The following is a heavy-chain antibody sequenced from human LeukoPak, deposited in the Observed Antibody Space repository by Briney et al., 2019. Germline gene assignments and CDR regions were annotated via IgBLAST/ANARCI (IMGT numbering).Heavy chain of an antibody. J-gene: IGHJ5*02. CDR2: ISAYNGNT. CDR3: ARNPSGSTRWGWFDP. V-gene: IGHV1-18*01. Sequence: ASVKVSCKASGYTFTIYGISWVRQAPGQGLEWMGWISAYNGNTNYAQKLQGRVTMTTDTSTSTAYMELRSLRSDDTAVYYCARNPSGSTRWGWFDPWGQGTLVTVSS. D-gene: IGHD1-26*01. CDR1: GYTFTIYG.